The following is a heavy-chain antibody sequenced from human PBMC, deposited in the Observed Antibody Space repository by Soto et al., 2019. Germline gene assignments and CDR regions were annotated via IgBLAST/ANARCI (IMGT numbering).Heavy chain of an antibody. D-gene: IGHD1-7*01. CDR3: ASSLTGTAGRDYYYGMDV. CDR2: IIPIFGTA. Sequence: QVQLVQSGAEVKKPGSSVKVSCKASGGTFSSYAISWVRQAPGQGLEWMGGIIPIFGTANYAQKFQGRVTITADKSTSTAYMELSSLRSEDTAVYYCASSLTGTAGRDYYYGMDVWGQGTTVTVSS. CDR1: GGTFSSYA. J-gene: IGHJ6*02. V-gene: IGHV1-69*06.